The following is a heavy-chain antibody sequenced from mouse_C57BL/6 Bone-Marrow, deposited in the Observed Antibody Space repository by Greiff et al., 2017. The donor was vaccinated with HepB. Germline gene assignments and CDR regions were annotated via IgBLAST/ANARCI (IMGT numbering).Heavy chain of an antibody. CDR3: AKQGYSNYEGYYAMDY. Sequence: VHLVESGPGLVAPSQSLSITCTVSGFSLTSYGVDWVRQPPGKGLEWLGVIWGGGSTNYNSALMSRLSISKDNSKSQVFLKMNSLQTDDTAMYSCAKQGYSNYEGYYAMDYWGQGTSVTVSS. CDR2: IWGGGST. CDR1: GFSLTSYG. V-gene: IGHV2-9*01. D-gene: IGHD2-5*01. J-gene: IGHJ4*01.